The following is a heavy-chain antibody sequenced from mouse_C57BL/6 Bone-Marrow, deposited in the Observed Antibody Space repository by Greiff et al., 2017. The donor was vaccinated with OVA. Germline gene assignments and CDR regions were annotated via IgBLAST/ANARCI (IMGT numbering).Heavy chain of an antibody. CDR3: ARSQLGWFAY. D-gene: IGHD4-1*02. V-gene: IGHV5-17*01. J-gene: IGHJ3*01. Sequence: EVQLVESGGGLVKPGGSLKLSCAASGFTFSDYGMHWVRQAPEKGLEWVAYISSGSSTIYYADTVKGRFTISRDNAKNTLFLQMTSLRSEDTAMYYCARSQLGWFAYWGQGTLVTGSA. CDR2: ISSGSSTI. CDR1: GFTFSDYG.